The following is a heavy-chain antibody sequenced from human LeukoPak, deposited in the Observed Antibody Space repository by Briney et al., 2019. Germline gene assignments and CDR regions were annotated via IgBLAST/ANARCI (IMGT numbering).Heavy chain of an antibody. CDR2: IIPIFGTA. V-gene: IGHV1-69*05. D-gene: IGHD3-22*01. J-gene: IGHJ4*02. Sequence: SVKVSCKASGGTFSSYAISWVRQAPGRGLEWMGGIIPIFGTANYAQKFQGRVTITTDESTSTAYLELSSLRSEDTAVYYCASSYDSSGPSADWGQGTLVTVSS. CDR3: ASSYDSSGPSAD. CDR1: GGTFSSYA.